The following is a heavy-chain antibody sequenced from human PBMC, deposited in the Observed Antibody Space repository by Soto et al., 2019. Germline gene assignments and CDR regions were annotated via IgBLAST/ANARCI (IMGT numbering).Heavy chain of an antibody. CDR2: IYWDDDK. D-gene: IGHD6-19*01. CDR1: GFSLSTRGVG. Sequence: QITLKESGPTLVKPTQTLTLTCTFSGFSLSTRGVGVGWIRQPPGKALEWLALIYWDDDKRYSPSLKSRLTITKDSSKNQVVLTMTNMDPVDTATYYCAHSMAGGVVLDYWGQGTLVTVSS. CDR3: AHSMAGGVVLDY. J-gene: IGHJ4*02. V-gene: IGHV2-5*02.